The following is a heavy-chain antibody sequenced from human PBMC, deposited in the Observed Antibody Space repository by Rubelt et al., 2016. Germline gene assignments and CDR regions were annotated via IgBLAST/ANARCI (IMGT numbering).Heavy chain of an antibody. D-gene: IGHD6-13*01. J-gene: IGHJ4*02. V-gene: IGHV5-51*03. CDR1: GYRFTSYW. CDR2: IYPGDSET. Sequence: EVQLVQSGAEAKKPGESLKISCKGSGYRFTSYWIGWVRQMPGKGLEWMGIIYPGDSETRYSPASQGKCTISADRSISTAYLQWSRLKTSDTAMYYCARLAAIAGAGNSPDYWGQGTLVTVSS. CDR3: ARLAAIAGAGNSPDY.